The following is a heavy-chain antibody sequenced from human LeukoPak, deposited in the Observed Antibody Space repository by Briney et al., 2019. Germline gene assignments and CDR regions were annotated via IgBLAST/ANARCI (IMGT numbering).Heavy chain of an antibody. J-gene: IGHJ3*02. D-gene: IGHD3-22*01. V-gene: IGHV4-39*07. Sequence: SETLSLTCTVSGGSISSYYWGWIRQPPGKGLEWIGSIYYSGSTYYNPSLKSRVTISVDTSKNQFSLKLSSVTAADTAVYYCARDSNPTYYYDSSVKGAFDIWGQGTMVTVSS. CDR3: ARDSNPTYYYDSSVKGAFDI. CDR2: IYYSGST. CDR1: GGSISSYY.